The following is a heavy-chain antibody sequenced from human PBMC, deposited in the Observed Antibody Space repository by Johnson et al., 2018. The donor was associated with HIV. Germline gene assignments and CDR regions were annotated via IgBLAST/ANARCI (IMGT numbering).Heavy chain of an antibody. J-gene: IGHJ3*02. CDR3: RLVEAIWYDSSGPSDAFDI. CDR1: GFTVSSNY. D-gene: IGHD3-22*01. V-gene: IGHV3-23*04. CDR2: ISDSGGST. Sequence: VQLVESGGGLVQPGGSLRLSCAASGFTVSSNYMSWVRQAPGKGLEWVSGISDSGGSTHYADSVKGRFTISRDNSKNTLYLQINSLKTEDTAVYYCRLVEAIWYDSSGPSDAFDIWGRGTIVTVSS.